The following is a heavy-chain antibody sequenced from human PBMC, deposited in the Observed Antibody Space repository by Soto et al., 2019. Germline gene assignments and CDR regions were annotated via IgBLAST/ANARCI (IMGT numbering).Heavy chain of an antibody. Sequence: QVQLVQSGGEVKKPGASVKISCKTSGYMFTTYGITWVRQAPGQGLEWMGWINTDHGNTNYAPNLQGRVTMTADTSASTAYMELRSLGSGDTAVYYCARSVHWYSDIWGRGTLVTVSP. V-gene: IGHV1-18*01. J-gene: IGHJ2*01. CDR3: ARSVHWYSDI. CDR2: INTDHGNT. CDR1: GYMFTTYG.